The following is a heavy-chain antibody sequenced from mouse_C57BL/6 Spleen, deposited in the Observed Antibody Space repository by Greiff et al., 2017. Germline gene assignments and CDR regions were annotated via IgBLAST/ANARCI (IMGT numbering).Heavy chain of an antibody. D-gene: IGHD4-1*01. Sequence: QVQLQQPGAELVKPGASVKLSCKASGYTFTSYWMHWVKQRPGQGLAWIGMIHPNSGSTNYNEKFKSKATLTVDQSSSTAYMQRSSLTSEDSAVYYCARLGPGFAYWGQGTLVTVSA. V-gene: IGHV1-64*01. J-gene: IGHJ3*01. CDR1: GYTFTSYW. CDR2: IHPNSGST. CDR3: ARLGPGFAY.